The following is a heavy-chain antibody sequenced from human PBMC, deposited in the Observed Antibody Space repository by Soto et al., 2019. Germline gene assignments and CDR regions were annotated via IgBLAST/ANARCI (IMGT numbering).Heavy chain of an antibody. Sequence: SSETLSLTCTVSGGSISSYYWSWIRQPAGKGLEWIGRIYTSGSTNYNPSLKSRVTMSVDTSKNQFSLKLSSVTAADTAVYYCARGSESGPEQYYFDYWGQGTLVTVSS. V-gene: IGHV4-4*07. CDR1: GGSISSYY. CDR2: IYTSGST. D-gene: IGHD3-10*01. J-gene: IGHJ4*02. CDR3: ARGSESGPEQYYFDY.